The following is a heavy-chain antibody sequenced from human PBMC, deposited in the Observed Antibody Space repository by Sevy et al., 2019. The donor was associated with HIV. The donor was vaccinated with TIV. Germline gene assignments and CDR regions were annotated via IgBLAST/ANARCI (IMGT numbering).Heavy chain of an antibody. Sequence: GGSLRPSCTVSGFIFSNFAMHWVRQAPGKGLEWVAVTSYDGSHKYYADSVKGRFTVSRDNSRNILSLEMSSLRRDDTAVYYCARGENDDEFFQYRGQGTLVTVSS. D-gene: IGHD1-26*01. CDR1: GFIFSNFA. CDR3: ARGENDDEFFQY. CDR2: TSYDGSHK. V-gene: IGHV3-30*04. J-gene: IGHJ1*01.